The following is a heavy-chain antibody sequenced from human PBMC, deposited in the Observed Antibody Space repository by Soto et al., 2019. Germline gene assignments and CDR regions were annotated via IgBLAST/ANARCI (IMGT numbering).Heavy chain of an antibody. D-gene: IGHD1-26*01. V-gene: IGHV1-18*01. CDR1: GYTFTSYG. J-gene: IGHJ4*02. CDR2: ISAHNGNT. CDR3: ASGRYGDY. Sequence: QVHLVQSGAEVKKPGASVKVSCKGSGYTFTSYGITWVRQAPGQGLEWMGWISAHNGNTDYAQRLQGRVTVTSDTSTSTAYMELRSLSSDDTAVYYCASGRYGDYCGQGALVTVSS.